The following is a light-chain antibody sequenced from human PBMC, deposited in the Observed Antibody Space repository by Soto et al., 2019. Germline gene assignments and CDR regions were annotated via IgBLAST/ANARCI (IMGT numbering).Light chain of an antibody. CDR1: QSVTNNY. CDR3: QRYGCSYLFS. V-gene: IGKV3-20*01. CDR2: GAS. Sequence: ESVLTQSQATLSLSPGERATLSCMTSQSVTNNYLASYQQKPGQPPRHLISGASTRATGVPDRFSSSGSGTHFPVSISRLEPEYFGLYSCQRYGCSYLFSFGGGTTLEFK. J-gene: IGKJ4*01.